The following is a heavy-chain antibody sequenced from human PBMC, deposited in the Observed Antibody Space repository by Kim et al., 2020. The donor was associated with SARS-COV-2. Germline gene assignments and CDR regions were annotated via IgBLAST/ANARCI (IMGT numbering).Heavy chain of an antibody. Sequence: GGSLRRSCAASGFMFSNYDMMWVRQAPGKGPEWVSSITGISDSTLYADAVRGRFIISRDNSKNTLYLQMNSLRAEDTALYYCAKPPDNSALHSFDVWGQG. V-gene: IGHV3-23*01. CDR3: AKPPDNSALHSFDV. J-gene: IGHJ3*01. D-gene: IGHD3-22*01. CDR2: ITGISDST. CDR1: GFMFSNYD.